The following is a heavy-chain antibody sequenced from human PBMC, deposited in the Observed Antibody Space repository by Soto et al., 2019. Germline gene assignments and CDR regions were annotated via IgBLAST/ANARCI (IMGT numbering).Heavy chain of an antibody. Sequence: SSVKVSCKASGYTFTSHAMHWVRPAPGQRLEWMGWINTGNGNRKYSQKFRGRLTIYRDTSATTDYMELRNLTSEDTAVYYYTRKYSSAWTTYVDYWGLGTLVTDAS. CDR1: GYTFTSHA. J-gene: IGHJ4*01. CDR2: INTGNGNR. V-gene: IGHV1-3*04. CDR3: TRKYSSAWTTYVDY. D-gene: IGHD3-22*01.